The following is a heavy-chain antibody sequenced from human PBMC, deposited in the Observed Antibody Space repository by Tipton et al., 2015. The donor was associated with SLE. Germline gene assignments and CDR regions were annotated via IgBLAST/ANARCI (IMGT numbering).Heavy chain of an antibody. CDR2: INHRGST. D-gene: IGHD1-26*01. V-gene: IGHV4-34*01. CDR1: GGSISSSSSYY. J-gene: IGHJ5*02. Sequence: TLSLTCAVYGGSISSSSSYYWAWIRQPPGKGVEWIGEINHRGSTNYNPSLKSRVTISVDTSKNQFSLKLHSVTAADTALYYCARETRVDATFSKYNRFDPWGQGALVSVS. CDR3: ARETRVDATFSKYNRFDP.